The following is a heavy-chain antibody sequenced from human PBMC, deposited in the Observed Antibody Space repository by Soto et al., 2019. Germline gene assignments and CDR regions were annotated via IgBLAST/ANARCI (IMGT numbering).Heavy chain of an antibody. CDR1: GFTFSSYG. V-gene: IGHV3-30*03. D-gene: IGHD6-13*01. CDR2: ISYDGSNK. J-gene: IGHJ4*02. CDR3: ATSLAYSSSWTLDY. Sequence: PGGSLRLSCAASGFTFSSYGMHWVRQAPGKGLEWVAVISYDGSNKYYADSVKGRFTISRDNSKNTLYLQMNSLRAEDTAVYYCATSLAYSSSWTLDYWGQGTLVTVSS.